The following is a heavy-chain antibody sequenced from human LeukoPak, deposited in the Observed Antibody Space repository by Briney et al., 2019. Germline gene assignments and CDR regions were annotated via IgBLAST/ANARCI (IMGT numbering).Heavy chain of an antibody. V-gene: IGHV4-30-4*08. J-gene: IGHJ4*02. CDR3: ARELGFWSGYYQFDY. D-gene: IGHD3-3*01. Sequence: SETLSLTCTVSGGSISSGDYYWSWIRQPPGKGLEWIGYIYYSGSTYYNPSLKSRVTISVDTSKNQFSLELSSVTAADTAVYYCARELGFWSGYYQFDYWGQGTLVTVSS. CDR1: GGSISSGDYY. CDR2: IYYSGST.